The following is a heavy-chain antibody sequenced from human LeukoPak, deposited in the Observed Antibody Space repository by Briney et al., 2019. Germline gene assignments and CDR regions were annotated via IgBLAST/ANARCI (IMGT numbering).Heavy chain of an antibody. V-gene: IGHV4-4*07. CDR3: ATSMVRGVYADAAFDI. CDR2: IYTSGST. Sequence: SETLSLTCTVSGGSISSYYWSWIRQPAGKGLEWIGRIYTSGSTNYNPSLKSRVTMSVDTSKNQLSLKLSSVTAADTAVYYCATSMVRGVYADAAFDIWGQGTMVTVSS. J-gene: IGHJ3*02. D-gene: IGHD3-10*01. CDR1: GGSISSYY.